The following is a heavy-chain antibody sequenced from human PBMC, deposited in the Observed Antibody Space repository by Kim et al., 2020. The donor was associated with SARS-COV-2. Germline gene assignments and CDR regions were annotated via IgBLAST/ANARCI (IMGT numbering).Heavy chain of an antibody. D-gene: IGHD7-27*01. CDR3: VRGGPGLGIDY. Sequence: GGSLRLSCAASGLTFSDYWMHWVRQAPGKGLVWVSQINSDGSGASYADSVKGRFTVSRDNAKNTVYLQMSSLRGEDTAMYYCVRGGPGLGIDYWGQGTLVTVSS. CDR2: INSDGSGA. J-gene: IGHJ4*02. CDR1: GLTFSDYW. V-gene: IGHV3-74*01.